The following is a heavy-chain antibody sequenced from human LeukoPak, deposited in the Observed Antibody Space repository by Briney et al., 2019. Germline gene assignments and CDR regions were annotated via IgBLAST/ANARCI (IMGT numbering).Heavy chain of an antibody. D-gene: IGHD2-15*01. CDR2: INPSGGST. Sequence: SVKVSCKASGYTFTSYYMHWVRQAPGQGLEWMGIINPSGGSTSYAQKFQGRVTMTRDTSTSTVYMELSSLRSEDTAVYYCARGEYCSGGSCYSRTWFDPWGQGTLVTVSS. J-gene: IGHJ5*02. V-gene: IGHV1-46*01. CDR1: GYTFTSYY. CDR3: ARGEYCSGGSCYSRTWFDP.